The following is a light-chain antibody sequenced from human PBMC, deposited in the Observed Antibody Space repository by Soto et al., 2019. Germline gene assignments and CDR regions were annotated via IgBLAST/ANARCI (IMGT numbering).Light chain of an antibody. V-gene: IGLV2-8*01. Sequence: QSALTQLPSASGSPGQSVTISCTGTSSDVRGYNYVSWYQWLPGKAPKLMIYEVSKRPSGVPDRFSGSKSGNTASLTVSGLQAEDEADYYCSSYAGSNNLLFGGGTKLTVL. CDR1: SSDVRGYNY. CDR2: EVS. J-gene: IGLJ2*01. CDR3: SSYAGSNNLL.